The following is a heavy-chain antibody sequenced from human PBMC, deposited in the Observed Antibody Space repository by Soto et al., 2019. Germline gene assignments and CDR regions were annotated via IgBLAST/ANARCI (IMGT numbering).Heavy chain of an antibody. J-gene: IGHJ6*03. CDR1: GYTFTSYD. CDR3: ARVNGDYPYYYYYMDV. CDR2: MNPNSGNT. D-gene: IGHD4-17*01. Sequence: ASVKVSCTASGYTFTSYDINWVRQAPGQGLEWMGWMNPNSGNTGYAQKFQGRVTMTRNTSISTAYMELSSLRSEDTAVYYCARVNGDYPYYYYYMDVWGKGTTVTVSS. V-gene: IGHV1-8*01.